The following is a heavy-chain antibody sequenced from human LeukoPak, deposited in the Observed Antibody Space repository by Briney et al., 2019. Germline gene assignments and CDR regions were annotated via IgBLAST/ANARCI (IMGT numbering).Heavy chain of an antibody. CDR3: ARGGVGYGDFDY. Sequence: SETLSLTCTVSGYSISSGYYWGWIRQPPGKGLEWIGSIYHSGSTYYNPSLKSRVTISVDTSKNQFSLKLSSVTAADTAVYYCARGGVGYGDFDYWGQGTLVTVSS. CDR2: IYHSGST. J-gene: IGHJ4*02. CDR1: GYSISSGYY. V-gene: IGHV4-38-2*02. D-gene: IGHD5-12*01.